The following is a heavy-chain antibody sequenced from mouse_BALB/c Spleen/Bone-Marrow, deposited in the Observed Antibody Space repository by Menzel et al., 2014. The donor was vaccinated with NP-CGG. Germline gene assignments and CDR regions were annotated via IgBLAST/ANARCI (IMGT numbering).Heavy chain of an antibody. CDR2: IDPANGNT. V-gene: IGHV14-3*02. Sequence: EVQLQESGAELVKPWASVKLSCTASGFNIKDTYMHWEKQRPEQGLEWIGRIDPANGNTKYDQKFQGKATITADKSSSTADLQLSGLTADYAPFYYCTSAVYSWGQGTLATVSA. J-gene: IGHJ3*01. CDR1: GFNIKDTY. CDR3: TSAVYS. D-gene: IGHD2-1*01.